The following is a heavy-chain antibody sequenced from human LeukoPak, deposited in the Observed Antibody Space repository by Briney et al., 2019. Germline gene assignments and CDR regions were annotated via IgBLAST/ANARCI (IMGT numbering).Heavy chain of an antibody. CDR1: GYTFTGYY. CDR3: AREIDYTSTEGFDP. CDR2: IDPNSGGT. J-gene: IGHJ5*02. D-gene: IGHD6-13*01. Sequence: ASVKVSCKASGYTFTGYYIHWVRQAPGQGLEWMGWIDPNSGGTSYAQRFQGRVTMTRDTSITTFCMELSSLRSDDTAVYYCAREIDYTSTEGFDPWGQGTLVTVSS. V-gene: IGHV1-2*02.